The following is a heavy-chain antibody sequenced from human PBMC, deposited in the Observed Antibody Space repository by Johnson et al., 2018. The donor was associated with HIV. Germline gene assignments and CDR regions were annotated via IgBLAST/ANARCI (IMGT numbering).Heavy chain of an antibody. D-gene: IGHD1-26*01. CDR3: ARYLSGSYRSDAFDI. CDR2: IKQEGSEK. V-gene: IGHV3-7*01. CDR1: GFTFSSYW. J-gene: IGHJ3*02. Sequence: VQLVESGGGVVQPGGSLRLSCAASGFTFSSYWMSCVRQAPGKGLEWVANIKQEGSEKYYVDSVKGRFNISRDNAKNSLYLQMNSLRAEDTAVYYCARYLSGSYRSDAFDIWGQGTMVTVSS.